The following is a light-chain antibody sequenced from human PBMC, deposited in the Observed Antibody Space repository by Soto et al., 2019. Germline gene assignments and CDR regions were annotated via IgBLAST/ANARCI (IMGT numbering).Light chain of an antibody. CDR1: QNIGIY. V-gene: IGKV1-39*01. CDR3: QQSYSTPRWT. J-gene: IGKJ1*01. Sequence: DIQMTQSPSCLSASVGDRVTITCRASQNIGIYLNWYQLKPGKAPKLLIYAASSLQSGVPSRFSGSGSGTDFTLTISSLQPEDFATYFCQQSYSTPRWTFGQGTKVEVK. CDR2: AAS.